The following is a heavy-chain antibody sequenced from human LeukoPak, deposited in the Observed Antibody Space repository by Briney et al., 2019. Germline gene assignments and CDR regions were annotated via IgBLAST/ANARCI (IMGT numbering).Heavy chain of an antibody. V-gene: IGHV4-59*13. CDR3: ATMAHCGGDCYSDDAFDF. CDR2: IYHSGST. J-gene: IGHJ3*01. CDR1: GXSISSYY. Sequence: SETLSLTCSVSGXSISSYYGSWIRQPPGKGLEWIGYIYHSGSTNYNPSLKSRVTISLDTSTNQFSLNLRSVTAADTAVYYCATMAHCGGDCYSDDAFDFWGPGTVVTVS. D-gene: IGHD2-21*02.